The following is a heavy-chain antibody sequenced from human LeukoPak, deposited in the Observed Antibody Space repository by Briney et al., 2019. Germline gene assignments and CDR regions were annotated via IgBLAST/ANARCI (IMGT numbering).Heavy chain of an antibody. V-gene: IGHV3-23*01. CDR3: AKAPIAVAGTSNYFDY. J-gene: IGHJ4*02. CDR2: ISCSGGST. Sequence: GGSLRLSCAASGFTFSSYAMSWVRRAPGKGLEWVSAISCSGGSTYYSDSVKGRFTISRDNSKNTLYLQMNSLRAEDTAVYYCAKAPIAVAGTSNYFDYWGQGTLVTVSS. D-gene: IGHD6-19*01. CDR1: GFTFSSYA.